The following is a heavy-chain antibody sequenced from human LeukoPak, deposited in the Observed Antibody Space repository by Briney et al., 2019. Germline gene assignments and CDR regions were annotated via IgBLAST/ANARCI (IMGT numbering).Heavy chain of an antibody. CDR2: INHSGST. V-gene: IGHV4-34*01. Sequence: SETLSLTCAVYGGSFSGYYWSWIRQPPGKGLEWIGEINHSGSTNYNPSLKSRVTISVDTSKNQFSLKLSSVTAADTAVYYCASGMGGPYYYYYGMDVWGKGTPVTVSS. J-gene: IGHJ6*04. D-gene: IGHD1-26*01. CDR1: GGSFSGYY. CDR3: ASGMGGPYYYYYGMDV.